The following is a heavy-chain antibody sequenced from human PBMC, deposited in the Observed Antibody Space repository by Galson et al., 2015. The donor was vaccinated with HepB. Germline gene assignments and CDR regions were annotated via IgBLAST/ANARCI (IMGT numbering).Heavy chain of an antibody. CDR3: ARAGDGCDAFDI. V-gene: IGHV1-3*01. CDR1: GYTFTSYA. Sequence: SVKVSCKASGYTFTSYAMHWVRQAPGQRLEWMGWINAGNGNTKYSQKFQGRVTITRDTSASTAYMELSSLRSEDTAVYYCARAGDGCDAFDIWGQGTMVTVSS. CDR2: INAGNGNT. D-gene: IGHD5-24*01. J-gene: IGHJ3*02.